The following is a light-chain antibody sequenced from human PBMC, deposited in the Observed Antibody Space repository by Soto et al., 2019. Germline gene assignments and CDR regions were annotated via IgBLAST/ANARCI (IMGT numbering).Light chain of an antibody. CDR3: KQSYNTPLT. Sequence: IEVTQSPSSLAASVGDSVTITCRASQTIGTYLNWYRHKSGAAPELLIYDASTLQNGVPSRFRGGASGTDFTLTISSLQLDDFATYYCKQSYNTPLTFGQGTKVEIK. CDR1: QTIGTY. J-gene: IGKJ1*01. CDR2: DAS. V-gene: IGKV1-39*01.